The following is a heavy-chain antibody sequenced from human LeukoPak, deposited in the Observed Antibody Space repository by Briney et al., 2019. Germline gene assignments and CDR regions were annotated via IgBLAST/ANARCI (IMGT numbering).Heavy chain of an antibody. J-gene: IGHJ4*02. Sequence: GGSLRLSCAASGFSFSSYTMNWVRRAPGKGLEWVSIISSSSTYIYYADSVKGRFTISRDNAKNALYLQMNSLRVEDTAVYYCARDGRCGGDCYASWGQGTLVTVSS. D-gene: IGHD2-21*02. CDR3: ARDGRCGGDCYAS. CDR1: GFSFSSYT. CDR2: ISSSSTYI. V-gene: IGHV3-21*01.